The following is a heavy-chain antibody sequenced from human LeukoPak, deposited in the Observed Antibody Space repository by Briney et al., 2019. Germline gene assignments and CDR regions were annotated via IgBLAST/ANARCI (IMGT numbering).Heavy chain of an antibody. CDR3: ARVGYSNYVFYYYMDV. J-gene: IGHJ6*03. V-gene: IGHV4-59*01. Sequence: SETLSLTCTVSGGSISSYYWSWIRQPPGKGLEWIAYIYYSGSTNYNPSLKSRVTISVDTSKNQFSLKLSSVTAADTAAYYCARVGYSNYVFYYYMDVWGKGTTVTVS. CDR2: IYYSGST. D-gene: IGHD4-11*01. CDR1: GGSISSYY.